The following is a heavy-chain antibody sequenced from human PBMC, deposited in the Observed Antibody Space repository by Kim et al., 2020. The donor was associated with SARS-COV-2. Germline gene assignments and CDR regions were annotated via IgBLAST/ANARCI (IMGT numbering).Heavy chain of an antibody. V-gene: IGHV4-59*08. CDR2: ISYNQRT. J-gene: IGHJ4*02. Sequence: SETLSLTCTISGASIISDYWTWIRQSPGKGLEWIGYISYNQRTGYNPSLKSRLSMSLDTSRNQFSLKLNSVPAADTAVYYCARLPDINGRPFHYLAQGTL. CDR3: ARLPDINGRPFHY. CDR1: GASIISDY. D-gene: IGHD3-9*01.